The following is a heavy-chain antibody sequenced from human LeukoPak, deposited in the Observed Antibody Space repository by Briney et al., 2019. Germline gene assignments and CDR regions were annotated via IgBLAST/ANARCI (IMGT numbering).Heavy chain of an antibody. CDR3: ARDHYSNPPDP. CDR1: GGTFSSYA. Sequence: ASVKVSCKASGGTFSSYAISWVRQAPGQGLEWMGRIIPILGIANYAQKLQGRVTMTTDTSTSTAYMELRSLRSDDTAVYYCARDHYSNPPDPWGQGTLVTVSS. J-gene: IGHJ5*02. CDR2: IIPILGIA. V-gene: IGHV1-69*04. D-gene: IGHD4-11*01.